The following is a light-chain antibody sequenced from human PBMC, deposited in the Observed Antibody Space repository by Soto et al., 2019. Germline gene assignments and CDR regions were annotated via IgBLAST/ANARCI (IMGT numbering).Light chain of an antibody. Sequence: DIQMTQSPSSLSASVGDTVTITCRASQSISVHLNWYQQKPGKVPKLLIYAASNLQSGVPSSFSGSGSETEFRLPLRRLPPEDFATYHRQQSYITPYTFGQGTKLQIK. CDR1: QSISVH. J-gene: IGKJ2*01. CDR3: QQSYITPYT. V-gene: IGKV1-39*01. CDR2: AAS.